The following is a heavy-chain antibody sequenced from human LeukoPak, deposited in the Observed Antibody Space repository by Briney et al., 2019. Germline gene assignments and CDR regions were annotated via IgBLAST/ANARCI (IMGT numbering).Heavy chain of an antibody. V-gene: IGHV3-30*04. Sequence: GGSLRLSCAASGFTFSSYALHWVRQAPGKGLESVALISYDGTNKYYADSVKGRFTISRGNSKNTLYLQMNSLRAEDTAVYYCARDYGSGSYPRTYFDYWGQGTLVTVSS. D-gene: IGHD3-10*01. J-gene: IGHJ4*02. CDR2: ISYDGTNK. CDR1: GFTFSSYA. CDR3: ARDYGSGSYPRTYFDY.